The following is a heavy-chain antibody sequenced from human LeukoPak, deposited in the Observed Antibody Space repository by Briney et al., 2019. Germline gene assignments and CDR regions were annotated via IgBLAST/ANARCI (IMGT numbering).Heavy chain of an antibody. CDR1: GFTVSSNY. Sequence: GGSLRLSCAASGFTVSSNYMSWVRQAPGKGLDWVSLINSGGSTFHADSVKGRFTISRDNSKNTLFLQMNSLRAEDTAVYYCTAMGNDGFDIWGQGTMVTVSS. V-gene: IGHV3-53*01. CDR2: INSGGST. CDR3: TAMGNDGFDI. J-gene: IGHJ3*02. D-gene: IGHD1-1*01.